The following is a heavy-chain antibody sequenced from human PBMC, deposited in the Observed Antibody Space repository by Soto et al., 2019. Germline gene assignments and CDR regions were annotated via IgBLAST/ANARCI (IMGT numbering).Heavy chain of an antibody. CDR2: INPSGGST. V-gene: IGHV1-46*01. J-gene: IGHJ6*02. D-gene: IGHD3-10*01. Sequence: ASVKVSCKASGYTFTSYYMHWVRQAPGQGLEWMGIINPSGGSTSYAQKFQGRVTMTRDTSTSTVYMELSSLRSEDTAVYYCARDRMVRGVITSSPQYGMDVWGQGTTVTV. CDR3: ARDRMVRGVITSSPQYGMDV. CDR1: GYTFTSYY.